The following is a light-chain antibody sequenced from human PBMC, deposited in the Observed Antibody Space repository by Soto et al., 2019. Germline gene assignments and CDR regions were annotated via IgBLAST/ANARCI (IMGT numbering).Light chain of an antibody. J-gene: IGLJ1*01. V-gene: IGLV2-14*01. CDR3: SSYTSTFYV. CDR1: SSDVGAYNY. Sequence: QSALTQPASVSGSPGQSITISCTGTSSDVGAYNYVSWYQQHPGKAPKLMIYEVSNRPSGVSNRFSGSKSANTASLTISGLQAEDEADYYCSSYTSTFYVVGTGTKVTVL. CDR2: EVS.